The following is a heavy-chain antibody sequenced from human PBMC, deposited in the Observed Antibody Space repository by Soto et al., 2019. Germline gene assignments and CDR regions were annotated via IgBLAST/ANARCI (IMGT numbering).Heavy chain of an antibody. Sequence: EVQLMESGGGLVQPGGSLRLSCAASGFTFSSYAMSWVRQAPGKGLEWVSVITGSGSTTYYADSVKGRFTISRDNSKNTLYPQRNSLRAEDTAVYYWARRGGALGYWGQGTVVTVSS. V-gene: IGHV3-23*01. CDR2: ITGSGSTT. CDR3: ARRGGALGY. J-gene: IGHJ4*02. D-gene: IGHD3-16*01. CDR1: GFTFSSYA.